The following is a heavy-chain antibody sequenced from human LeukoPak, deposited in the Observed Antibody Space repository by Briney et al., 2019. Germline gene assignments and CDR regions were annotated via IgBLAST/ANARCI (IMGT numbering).Heavy chain of an antibody. J-gene: IGHJ4*02. V-gene: IGHV3-33*01. CDR3: ATDQAENPLDY. Sequence: GGSLRLSCAASGFTFSSYGMHWVRQAPGKGLEWVSVIWYDGSNKFYADSVKGRFTISRDNSKNTLYLQMNSLRAEDTAVYHCATDQAENPLDYWGQGTLVTVSS. D-gene: IGHD2/OR15-2a*01. CDR2: IWYDGSNK. CDR1: GFTFSSYG.